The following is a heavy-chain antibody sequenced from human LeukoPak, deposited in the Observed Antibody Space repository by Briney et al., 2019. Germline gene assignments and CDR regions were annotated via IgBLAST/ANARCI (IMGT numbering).Heavy chain of an antibody. Sequence: SETLSLTCTVSGGSISSSSYYWGWIRQPPGKGLEWIGSIYYSGSTYYNPSLKSRVTISVDTSKNQFSLRLTSVTAADTAVYYCATNGWYCLDHWGQGALVTVSS. J-gene: IGHJ1*01. CDR2: IYYSGST. CDR3: ATNGWYCLDH. D-gene: IGHD6-19*01. CDR1: GGSISSSSYY. V-gene: IGHV4-39*01.